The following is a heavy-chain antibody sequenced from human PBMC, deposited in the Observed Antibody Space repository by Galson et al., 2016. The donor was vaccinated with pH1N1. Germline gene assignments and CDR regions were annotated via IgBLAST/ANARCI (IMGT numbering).Heavy chain of an antibody. Sequence: SLRLSCAASDFTFSTFWMAWVRQAPGNGLEWVALINGDGSQKYYVDSVKGRFTISRDNTKKSLYLQINNLRAEDTSLYYCVRDPGCGGLDYWGQGALVIVSS. V-gene: IGHV3-7*01. D-gene: IGHD1-14*01. CDR3: VRDPGCGGLDY. CDR1: DFTFSTFW. J-gene: IGHJ4*02. CDR2: INGDGSQK.